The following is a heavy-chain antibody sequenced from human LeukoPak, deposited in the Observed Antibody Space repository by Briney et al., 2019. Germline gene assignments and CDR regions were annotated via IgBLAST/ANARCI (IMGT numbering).Heavy chain of an antibody. CDR3: ARAPHCSGGSCYSMGTPDGDYGGEDFDY. J-gene: IGHJ4*02. D-gene: IGHD2-15*01. V-gene: IGHV1-2*04. Sequence: GASVKVSCKASGYTFTGYYMHWVRQAPGQGLEWMGWINPNSGGTNYAQKFQGWVTMTRDTSISTAYMELSRLRSDDTAVYYCARAPHCSGGSCYSMGTPDGDYGGEDFDYWGQGTLVTVSS. CDR2: INPNSGGT. CDR1: GYTFTGYY.